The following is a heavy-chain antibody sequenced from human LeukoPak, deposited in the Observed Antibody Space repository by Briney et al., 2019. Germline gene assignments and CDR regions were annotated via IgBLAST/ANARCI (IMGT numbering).Heavy chain of an antibody. CDR1: GGTFSSYA. J-gene: IGHJ5*02. Sequence: ASVKVSCKASGGTFSSYAISWVRQAPGQGLEWMGRIIPIFGTANYAQKFQGRVTITADKSTSTVYMELSSLRSEDTAVYYCAREGCSSTSCYAQGGDWFDPWGQGTLVTVSS. CDR2: IIPIFGTA. V-gene: IGHV1-69*06. CDR3: AREGCSSTSCYAQGGDWFDP. D-gene: IGHD2-2*01.